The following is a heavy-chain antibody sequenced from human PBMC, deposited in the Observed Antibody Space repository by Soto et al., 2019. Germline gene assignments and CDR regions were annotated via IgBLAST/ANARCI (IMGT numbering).Heavy chain of an antibody. CDR1: GGSISSGGYY. J-gene: IGHJ5*02. CDR2: IYYSGST. CDR3: ARAERILWFGELSNWFDP. V-gene: IGHV4-31*03. Sequence: QVQLQESGPGLVKPSQTLSLTCTVSGGSISSGGYYWSWIRQHPGKGLEWIGYIYYSGSTYYNPHLRSRVTLSVYTSKNQFSLNLSSVSAAETAVYYCARAERILWFGELSNWFDPWGEGTLFTVSS. D-gene: IGHD3-10*01.